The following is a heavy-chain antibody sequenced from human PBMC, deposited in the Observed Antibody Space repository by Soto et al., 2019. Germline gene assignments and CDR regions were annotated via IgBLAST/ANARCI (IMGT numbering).Heavy chain of an antibody. Sequence: TLSLTCSVSGGSISSDEYKWSWIRQSPGKGLEWIGYIYYSGSTYYNPSLKSRVTISLDRSRMQLSLNLNSVTAADTAVYYCARVGSAFDPWGQGILVTVSS. CDR1: GGSISSDEYK. CDR3: ARVGSAFDP. V-gene: IGHV4-30-4*01. CDR2: IYYSGST. J-gene: IGHJ5*02. D-gene: IGHD1-26*01.